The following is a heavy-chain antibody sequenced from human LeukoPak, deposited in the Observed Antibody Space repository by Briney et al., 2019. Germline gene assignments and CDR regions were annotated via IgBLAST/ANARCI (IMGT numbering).Heavy chain of an antibody. D-gene: IGHD3-3*01. CDR1: GLTFSSCA. V-gene: IGHV3-23*01. J-gene: IGHJ5*02. CDR3: AKDFGSGYYDNWFDP. Sequence: GGSLRPSCAAPGLTFSSCAMSWVRKAPGKGLEWVSAFSGSSGRTYYADSVKGRFTISRDNSKNTLYLQMNSLRAEDTAVYYCAKDFGSGYYDNWFDPWGQGTLVTVSS. CDR2: FSGSSGRT.